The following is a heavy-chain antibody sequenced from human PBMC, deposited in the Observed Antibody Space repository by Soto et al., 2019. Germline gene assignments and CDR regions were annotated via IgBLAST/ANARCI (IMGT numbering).Heavy chain of an antibody. Sequence: GASVKVSCKASGGTFSSYTISWVRQAPGQGLEWMGRIIPILGIANYAQKFQGRVTITADKSTSTAYMELSSLRSEDTAVYYCAKNEPPSSGSHLDDWGQGTLVTVSS. CDR2: IIPILGIA. D-gene: IGHD5-12*01. V-gene: IGHV1-69*02. CDR1: GGTFSSYT. J-gene: IGHJ4*02. CDR3: AKNEPPSSGSHLDD.